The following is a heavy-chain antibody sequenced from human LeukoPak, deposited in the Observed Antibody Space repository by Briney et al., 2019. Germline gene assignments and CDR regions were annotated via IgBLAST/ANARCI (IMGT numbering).Heavy chain of an antibody. CDR1: GFTFDDYG. Sequence: GGSLRLSCAASGFTFDDYGMSWVRQAPGKGLEWVSGINWNGGSTGYADSVKGRFTISRDNAKNSLYLQMNSLRAEGTAVYYCAKDMAAVTVAATPHPFQHWGQGTLVTVSS. CDR2: INWNGGST. D-gene: IGHD2-15*01. CDR3: AKDMAAVTVAATPHPFQH. J-gene: IGHJ1*01. V-gene: IGHV3-20*04.